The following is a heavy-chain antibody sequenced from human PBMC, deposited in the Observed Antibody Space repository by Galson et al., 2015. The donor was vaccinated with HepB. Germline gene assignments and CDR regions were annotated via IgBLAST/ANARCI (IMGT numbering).Heavy chain of an antibody. Sequence: SLRLSCAASGFTFSAYWMTWVRQAPGKGLEWVANIKQDGSEKYYVDSVKGRFTISRDNARNSLYLQMNSLRAEDTAVYYCARAIIIVTTIGDFDYWGQGTLVTVSS. CDR3: ARAIIIVTTIGDFDY. D-gene: IGHD5-12*01. V-gene: IGHV3-7*01. J-gene: IGHJ4*02. CDR1: GFTFSAYW. CDR2: IKQDGSEK.